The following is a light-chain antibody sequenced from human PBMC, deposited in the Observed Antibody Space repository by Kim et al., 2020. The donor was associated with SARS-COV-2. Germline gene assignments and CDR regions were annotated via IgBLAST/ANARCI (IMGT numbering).Light chain of an antibody. CDR1: SSDVGAYKY. J-gene: IGLJ2*01. CDR3: CSYTSSSTWV. Sequence: GQSITISCTGTSSDVGAYKYVSWYQQYPGRAPKIIVYGVTERPSGVSNRFSASKSGNTASLTISGLQADDEADYYCCSYTSSSTWVFGGGTKLTVL. V-gene: IGLV2-14*04. CDR2: GVT.